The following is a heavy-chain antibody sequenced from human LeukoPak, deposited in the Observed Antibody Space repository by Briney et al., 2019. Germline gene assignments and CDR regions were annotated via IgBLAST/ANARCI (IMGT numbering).Heavy chain of an antibody. Sequence: SVKVSCKASGGTFSSYAISWVRQAPGQGLEWMGGIIPIFGTANYAQKFQGRVTITTDESTSTAYMELSSLRSEDTAVYCCARSKQQLVPYYYYYMDVWGKGTTVTVSS. CDR1: GGTFSSYA. CDR2: IIPIFGTA. J-gene: IGHJ6*03. D-gene: IGHD6-6*01. CDR3: ARSKQQLVPYYYYYMDV. V-gene: IGHV1-69*05.